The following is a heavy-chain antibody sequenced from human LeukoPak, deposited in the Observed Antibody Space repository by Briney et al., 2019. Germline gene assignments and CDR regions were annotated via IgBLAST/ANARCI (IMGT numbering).Heavy chain of an antibody. J-gene: IGHJ5*02. Sequence: SETLSLTCTVSGGSMGSYYLAWIRQPAGQGLEWIGRIYSAGTTTYNPDLKSRVTMSIDMAKKQFSRTLRSMTAADTAVYYCARDKAWLDPWGQGTLVTVSS. V-gene: IGHV4-4*07. D-gene: IGHD5-12*01. CDR1: GGSMGSYY. CDR3: ARDKAWLDP. CDR2: IYSAGTT.